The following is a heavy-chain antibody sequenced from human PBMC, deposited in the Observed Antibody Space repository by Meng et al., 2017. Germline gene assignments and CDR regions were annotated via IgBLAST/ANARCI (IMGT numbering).Heavy chain of an antibody. V-gene: IGHV3-30-3*01. CDR1: GFTFSNYA. CDR2: ISYDGSNK. CDR3: ASTDKYYFDY. Sequence: QVQRVESGGGVVQPGRSLRLFCEAFGFTFSNYAMHWVRQAPGKGLEWVALISYDGSNKYYADSVKGRFTLSRDNSKNTQYLQMNSLRAEDTAVYYCASTDKYYFDYWGQGTLVTVSS. J-gene: IGHJ4*02.